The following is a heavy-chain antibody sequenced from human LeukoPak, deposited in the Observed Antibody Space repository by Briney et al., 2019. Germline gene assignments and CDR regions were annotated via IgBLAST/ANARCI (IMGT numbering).Heavy chain of an antibody. CDR2: ISSGSTTI. J-gene: IGHJ4*02. CDR1: GFTLSSYS. Sequence: GGSLRLSCATSGFTLSSYSMNWVRQAPGKGLEWVSYISSGSTTIYYADSVKGRFTISRDNAKNSLYLQMNSLRVQYTAVYYCARDVEQWLVRVYYFDYWGQGTLVTVSS. CDR3: ARDVEQWLVRVYYFDY. V-gene: IGHV3-48*01. D-gene: IGHD6-19*01.